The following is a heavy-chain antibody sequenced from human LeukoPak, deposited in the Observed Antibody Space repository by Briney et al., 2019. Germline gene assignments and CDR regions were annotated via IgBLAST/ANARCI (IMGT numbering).Heavy chain of an antibody. Sequence: PGGSLRLSCAASGFTFSSYAMSWVRQAPGKGLEWVAVISYDGSNKYYADSVKGRFTISRDNSKNTLYLQMNSLRAEDTAVYYCARGLWAVAGTGWFDPWGQGTLVTVSS. CDR2: ISYDGSNK. D-gene: IGHD6-19*01. V-gene: IGHV3-30-3*01. CDR3: ARGLWAVAGTGWFDP. CDR1: GFTFSSYA. J-gene: IGHJ5*02.